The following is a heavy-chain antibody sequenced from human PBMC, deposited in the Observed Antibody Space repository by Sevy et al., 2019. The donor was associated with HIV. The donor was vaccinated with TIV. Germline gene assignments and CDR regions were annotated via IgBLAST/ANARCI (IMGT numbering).Heavy chain of an antibody. CDR2: IYTSGST. V-gene: IGHV4-4*07. CDR3: ARDRILRAVYFDYGMDV. Sequence: SETLSLTCTVSGGSISSYYWSWIRQPAGKGLEWIGRIYTSGSTKYNPSLKSRVTMSVDTSKSQFSLKLSSVTAADTAVYYCARDRILRAVYFDYGMDVWGQGTTVTVSS. J-gene: IGHJ6*02. D-gene: IGHD3-3*01. CDR1: GGSISSYY.